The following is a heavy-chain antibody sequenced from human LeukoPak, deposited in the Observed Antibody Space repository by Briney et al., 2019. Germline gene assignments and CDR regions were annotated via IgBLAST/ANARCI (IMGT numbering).Heavy chain of an antibody. Sequence: ASVKVSCKASGYTFTGYYMHWVRQAPGQGLEWMGWINPNSGGTNYAQKFQGRVTMTRDTSISTAYMELSRLRPDDTAVYYCARESITMIVVVTSKTGAFDIWGQGTMVTVSS. V-gene: IGHV1-2*02. CDR1: GYTFTGYY. CDR2: INPNSGGT. D-gene: IGHD3-22*01. CDR3: ARESITMIVVVTSKTGAFDI. J-gene: IGHJ3*02.